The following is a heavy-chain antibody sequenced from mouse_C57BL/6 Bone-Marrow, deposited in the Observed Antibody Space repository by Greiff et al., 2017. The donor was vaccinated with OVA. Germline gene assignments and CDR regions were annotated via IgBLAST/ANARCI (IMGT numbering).Heavy chain of an antibody. CDR1: GYTFTGYW. V-gene: IGHV1-9*01. CDR3: ARGDGYYGYYYAMDY. D-gene: IGHD2-3*01. CDR2: ILPGRGST. J-gene: IGHJ4*01. Sequence: QVQLQQSGAELMKPGASVKLSCKATGYTFTGYWIEWVKQRPGHGLEWIGAILPGRGSTNYTAKFKGKATFTADTSSNPAYMQLSSLTTEDSAIYYCARGDGYYGYYYAMDYRGQGTSVTVSS.